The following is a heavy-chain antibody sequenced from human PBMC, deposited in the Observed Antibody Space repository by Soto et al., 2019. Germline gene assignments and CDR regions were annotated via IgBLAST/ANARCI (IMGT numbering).Heavy chain of an antibody. CDR1: GYTFTGYY. V-gene: IGHV1-2*02. CDR2: INPNSGGT. Sequence: ASVKVSCKASGYTFTGYYMHWVRQAPGQGLEWMGWINPNSGGTNYAQKFQGRVTMTRDTSISTAYMELSRLRSDDTAVYYCARDRITIFGVVIRGGYYYGMDVWGQGTTVTVSS. J-gene: IGHJ6*02. D-gene: IGHD3-3*01. CDR3: ARDRITIFGVVIRGGYYYGMDV.